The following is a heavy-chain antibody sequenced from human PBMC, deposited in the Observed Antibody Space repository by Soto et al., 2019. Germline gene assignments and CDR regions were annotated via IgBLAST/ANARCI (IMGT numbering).Heavy chain of an antibody. CDR3: ARGGYCTSSSCYEDYYHGMDV. CDR2: ISVSNGNT. D-gene: IGHD2-2*01. CDR1: GYTFTSYG. Sequence: ASVKVSCKASGYTFTSYGLSWVRQAPGQGLEWMGWISVSNGNTNYAQKLHGRVTMTTDTSTSTAYMELRSLRSGDTAVYYCARGGYCTSSSCYEDYYHGMDVWGQGTTVTVSS. J-gene: IGHJ6*02. V-gene: IGHV1-18*01.